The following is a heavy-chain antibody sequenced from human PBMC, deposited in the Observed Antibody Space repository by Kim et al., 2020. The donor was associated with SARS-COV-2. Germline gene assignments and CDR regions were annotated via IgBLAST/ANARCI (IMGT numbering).Heavy chain of an antibody. D-gene: IGHD6-13*01. Sequence: PDSVKGQFTISRENAKNSLYLQMNSLRAGDTAVYYCARGYSSSWYWAFDIWGQGTMVTVSS. CDR3: ARGYSSSWYWAFDI. J-gene: IGHJ3*02. V-gene: IGHV3-13*03.